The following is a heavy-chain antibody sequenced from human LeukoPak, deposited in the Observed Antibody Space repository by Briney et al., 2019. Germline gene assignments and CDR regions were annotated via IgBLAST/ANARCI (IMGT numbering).Heavy chain of an antibody. CDR2: ISGSGGST. D-gene: IGHD6-13*01. V-gene: IGHV3-23*01. J-gene: IGHJ3*02. CDR3: TRVYSSSWYHFLLQAFDI. Sequence: PGGSLRLSCAASGFSFSNYGMSWARQAPGEGLEWVSGISGSGGSTYYADSVKGRFTISRDSAKNTLYLQMNSLRAEDTAVYYCTRVYSSSWYHFLLQAFDIWGQGTMVTVSS. CDR1: GFSFSNYG.